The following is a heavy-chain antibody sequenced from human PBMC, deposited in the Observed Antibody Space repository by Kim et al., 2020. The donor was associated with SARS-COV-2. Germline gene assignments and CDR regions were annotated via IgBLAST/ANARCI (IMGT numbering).Heavy chain of an antibody. D-gene: IGHD3-3*01. V-gene: IGHV3-30*18. CDR3: AKVPFLERTHIVGSY. CDR1: GFTFSSYG. CDR2: ISYDGSNK. J-gene: IGHJ4*01. Sequence: GGSLRLSCAASGFTFSSYGMNWVRQAPGKGMEWVAVISYDGSNKYYADSVKGRFTISRDNSKNTLYLQMNSLRAEDTAVYHCAKVPFLERTHIVGSYWG.